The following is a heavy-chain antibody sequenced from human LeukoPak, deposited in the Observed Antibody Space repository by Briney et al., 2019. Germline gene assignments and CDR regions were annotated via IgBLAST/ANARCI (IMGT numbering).Heavy chain of an antibody. V-gene: IGHV4-34*01. CDR1: GGSFSDYY. D-gene: IGHD3-16*01. Sequence: PSETLSLTCAVYGGSFSDYYWSWIRQPPGKGLEWIGEISHSGSTNYNPSLKSRINMSVDTSKNQFPLKLSSVTAADTAVYFCARIPPPGATAYGVVDYWGQGTLVTVSS. J-gene: IGHJ4*02. CDR3: ARIPPPGATAYGVVDY. CDR2: ISHSGST.